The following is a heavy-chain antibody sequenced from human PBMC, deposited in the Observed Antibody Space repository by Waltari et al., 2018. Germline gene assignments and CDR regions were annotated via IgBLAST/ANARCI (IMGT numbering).Heavy chain of an antibody. V-gene: IGHV3-23*01. CDR2: MIGSGGST. CDR1: GFTFRSYS. D-gene: IGHD1-26*01. J-gene: IGHJ3*02. CDR3: AKDQGGSYYRDAFDI. Sequence: EVQLLESGGGLVKPGGYLRLSCAASGFTFRSYSLSWVRQAPGKGLEWVSAMIGSGGSTDYADSVKGRFTISRDNAKNTLYLQMNSLRADDTAVYYCAKDQGGSYYRDAFDIWGQGTMVTVSS.